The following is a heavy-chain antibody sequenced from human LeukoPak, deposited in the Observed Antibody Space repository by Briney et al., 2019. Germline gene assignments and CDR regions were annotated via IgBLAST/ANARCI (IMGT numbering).Heavy chain of an antibody. Sequence: SETLSLTCTVSGRSISTFYWSWIRQPAGKGLEWIGRIFTSGSTNYNPSLKSRLTMSVDTSKNQFSLKLTSVTAADTAVYYCARMTSSGWYAAGYYFDYWGQGTLVTVSS. J-gene: IGHJ4*02. D-gene: IGHD6-19*01. CDR1: GRSISTFY. V-gene: IGHV4-4*07. CDR2: IFTSGST. CDR3: ARMTSSGWYAAGYYFDY.